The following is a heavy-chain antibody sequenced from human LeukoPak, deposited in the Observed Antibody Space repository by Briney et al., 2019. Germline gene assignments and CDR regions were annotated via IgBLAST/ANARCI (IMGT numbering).Heavy chain of an antibody. CDR1: GDSIRNYY. CDR3: ARLSNPYGGFHLDP. CDR2: IHYSGRT. D-gene: IGHD3-10*01. V-gene: IGHV4-59*08. J-gene: IGHJ5*02. Sequence: PSETLSLTCTVSGDSIRNYYWSWIRQPPGKGLEWIGYIHYSGRTNYSPSLKRRVTMSVDTSKNQFSLRLSSVTAADTAFYYCARLSNPYGGFHLDPWGQGTLVTVSS.